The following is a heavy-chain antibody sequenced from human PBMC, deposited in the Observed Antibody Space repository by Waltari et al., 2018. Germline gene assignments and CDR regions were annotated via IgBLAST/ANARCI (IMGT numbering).Heavy chain of an antibody. CDR3: ARGGLEWFGELFDY. D-gene: IGHD3-10*01. CDR1: GFPFSTYA. Sequence: QVQLVESGGGVVHPGGSLRLSCAASGFPFSTYAVHWVRQAPGKGREWVAVISDDGSIKYNADSVEGRFTISRDNASNTMSLQMNSLTTEDTAVYYCARGGLEWFGELFDYWGQGTLVTVSS. V-gene: IGHV3-30*01. CDR2: ISDDGSIK. J-gene: IGHJ4*02.